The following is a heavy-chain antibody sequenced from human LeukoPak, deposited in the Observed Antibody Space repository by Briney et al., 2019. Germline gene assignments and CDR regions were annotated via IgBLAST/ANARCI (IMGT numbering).Heavy chain of an antibody. V-gene: IGHV4-34*01. J-gene: IGHJ4*02. Sequence: SETLSLTCAVYGGSFSGYYWSWIRQPPGKGLEWIGSINHSGSTNYNPSLTSRATISVDTSKTQFSLKLSSVTAADTAGYYCARVAVFLEWSSVEPRYFDYWGQGTLVTVSS. CDR2: INHSGST. D-gene: IGHD3-3*01. CDR1: GGSFSGYY. CDR3: ARVAVFLEWSSVEPRYFDY.